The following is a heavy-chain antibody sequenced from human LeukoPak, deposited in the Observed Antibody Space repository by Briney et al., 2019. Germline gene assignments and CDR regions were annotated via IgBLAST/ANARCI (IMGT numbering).Heavy chain of an antibody. CDR1: GYAFTSYY. D-gene: IGHD6-13*01. Sequence: ASVKVSCKASGYAFTSYYMNWVRQAPGQRLEWMGIINPSGGSTSYAQKFQGRVTMTRDMSTSTVYMELSSLRSEDTAVYYCAKGAAPSNFDYWGQGTLVTVSS. CDR2: INPSGGST. V-gene: IGHV1-46*01. CDR3: AKGAAPSNFDY. J-gene: IGHJ4*02.